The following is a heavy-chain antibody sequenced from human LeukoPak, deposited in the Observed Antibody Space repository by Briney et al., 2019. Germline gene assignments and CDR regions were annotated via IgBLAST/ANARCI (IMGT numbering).Heavy chain of an antibody. CDR1: GGAISSYY. D-gene: IGHD5-18*01. CDR2: IYYSGST. Sequence: SGTLSLTCTVPGGAISSYYWSWIRQPPGKGLEWIGYIYYSGSTNYNPSLKSRVTISVDTSKNQFSLKLSSVTAADTAVYYCARSPWIQLWLPFDYWGQGTLVTVSS. J-gene: IGHJ4*02. CDR3: ARSPWIQLWLPFDY. V-gene: IGHV4-59*01.